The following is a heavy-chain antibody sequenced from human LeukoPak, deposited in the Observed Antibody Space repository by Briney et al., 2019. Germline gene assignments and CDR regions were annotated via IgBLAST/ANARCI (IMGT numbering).Heavy chain of an antibody. CDR2: INPDGSEQ. Sequence: GGSLRLSCAASGFTFSNYWMTWVRQASGKGLEWVANINPDGSEQYYVDSVKGRFTISRDNAKNSLYLQMNSLRAEDTAVYYCASADSGSYYFDPWGQGTLVTVSS. J-gene: IGHJ5*02. D-gene: IGHD1-26*01. V-gene: IGHV3-7*01. CDR1: GFTFSNYW. CDR3: ASADSGSYYFDP.